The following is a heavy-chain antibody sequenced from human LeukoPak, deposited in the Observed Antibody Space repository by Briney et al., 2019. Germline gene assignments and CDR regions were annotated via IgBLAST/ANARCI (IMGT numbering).Heavy chain of an antibody. V-gene: IGHV5-51*01. Sequence: GESLKISCKGSGYSFTSYWIGWVRQMPGKGLEWMGIIYPGDSDTRYSPSFQGQVTISADKSISTAYLQWSSLKASDTAMYYCARLAVWYSSSDSYFDYWGQGTLATVSS. CDR1: GYSFTSYW. CDR2: IYPGDSDT. D-gene: IGHD6-6*01. J-gene: IGHJ4*02. CDR3: ARLAVWYSSSDSYFDY.